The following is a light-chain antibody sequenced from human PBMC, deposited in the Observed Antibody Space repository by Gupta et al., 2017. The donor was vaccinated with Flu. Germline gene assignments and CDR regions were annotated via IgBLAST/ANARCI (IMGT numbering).Light chain of an antibody. CDR1: QQISKY. Sequence: DIQMTQSPSSLSASIGDRVTITCRASQQISKYLNWYQQRPGEAPRLLIYTASTVRDGAPSRFSGSFSGTDFTLTIDSLQPEDFASYYCQHTDNTPLTFGQGTNIEIK. CDR3: QHTDNTPLT. CDR2: TAS. J-gene: IGKJ2*01. V-gene: IGKV1-39*01.